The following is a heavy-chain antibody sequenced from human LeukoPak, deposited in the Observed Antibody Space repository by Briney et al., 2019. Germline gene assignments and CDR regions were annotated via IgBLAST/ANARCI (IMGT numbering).Heavy chain of an antibody. CDR3: ALLSYGDYGWFDP. CDR1: GFTFSSYW. Sequence: GGSLRLSCAASGFTFSSYWMSWVRQAPGKGLEWVANIKQDGSEKYYVDSVKGRFTISRDNAKNSLYLQMNSLRAEDTAVYYCALLSYGDYGWFDPWGQGTLVTVSS. J-gene: IGHJ5*02. D-gene: IGHD4-17*01. V-gene: IGHV3-7*01. CDR2: IKQDGSEK.